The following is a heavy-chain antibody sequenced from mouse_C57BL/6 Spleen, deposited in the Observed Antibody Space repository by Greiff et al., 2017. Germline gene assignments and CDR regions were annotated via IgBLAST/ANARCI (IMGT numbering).Heavy chain of an antibody. Sequence: QVQLQQSGPELVKPGASVKLSCKASGYTFTSYDINWVKQRPGQGLEWIGWIYPRDGSTKYNEKFKGKATLTVDPSSSTAYMELHSLTSDDSAVYFGARHYGSSYRYFDVWGTGTTVTVSS. CDR1: GYTFTSYD. V-gene: IGHV1-85*01. CDR2: IYPRDGST. D-gene: IGHD1-1*01. CDR3: ARHYGSSYRYFDV. J-gene: IGHJ1*03.